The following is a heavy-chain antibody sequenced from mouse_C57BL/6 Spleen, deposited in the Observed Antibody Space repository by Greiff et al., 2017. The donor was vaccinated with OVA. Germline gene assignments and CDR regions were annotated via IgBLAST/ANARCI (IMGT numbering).Heavy chain of an antibody. V-gene: IGHV1-64*01. Sequence: QVQLQQPGAELVKPGASVKLSCKASGYTFTSYWMHWVKQRPGQGLEWIGMIHPNSGSTNYNEKFKSKATLTVDKSSSTAYMQLSSLTSEDSAVDYCARYLSTTAYLDYWGQGTTLTVSS. CDR1: GYTFTSYW. CDR2: IHPNSGST. D-gene: IGHD1-1*01. J-gene: IGHJ2*01. CDR3: ARYLSTTAYLDY.